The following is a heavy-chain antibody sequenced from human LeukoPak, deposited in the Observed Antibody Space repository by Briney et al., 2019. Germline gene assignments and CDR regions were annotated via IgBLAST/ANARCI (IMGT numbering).Heavy chain of an antibody. Sequence: PGGSLRLSCAASGFTFDDYAMHWVRQAPGKGLEWVSGISWNSGSIGYADSVKGRFTISRDNSKNTLYLQMNSLRAEDTAVYYCARVVTIFGVVIPYYFDYWGQGTLVTVSS. CDR2: ISWNSGSI. J-gene: IGHJ4*02. V-gene: IGHV3-9*01. CDR3: ARVVTIFGVVIPYYFDY. CDR1: GFTFDDYA. D-gene: IGHD3-3*01.